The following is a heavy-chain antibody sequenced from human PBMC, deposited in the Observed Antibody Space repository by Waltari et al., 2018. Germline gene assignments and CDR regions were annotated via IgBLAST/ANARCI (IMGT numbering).Heavy chain of an antibody. V-gene: IGHV4-39*01. CDR3: ARQAGAGTYY. Sequence: QLQLQESGPGLVKPSETLSLTCTVSGGSISSSSYYWGWIRQPPGKGLGWIGSIYYSGSTYYNPSLRSRVTMSVDTSKNQFSLKLSSVTAADTAVYYCARQAGAGTYYWGQGTLVTVSS. J-gene: IGHJ4*02. CDR2: IYYSGST. CDR1: GGSISSSSYY. D-gene: IGHD6-19*01.